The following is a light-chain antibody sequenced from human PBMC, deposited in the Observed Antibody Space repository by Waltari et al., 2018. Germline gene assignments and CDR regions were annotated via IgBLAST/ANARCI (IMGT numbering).Light chain of an antibody. J-gene: IGKJ5*01. CDR1: QSFTTW. CDR2: QAS. V-gene: IGKV1-5*03. Sequence: DIQMTQSPSTLSASVGDRVTITCRASQSFTTWLAWYQQKDGKAPKLLIYQASSLVSGVPSRFSGGESGTEFTLTISSLQPDDFATYYCQQYNTYPLTFGQGTRLEIK. CDR3: QQYNTYPLT.